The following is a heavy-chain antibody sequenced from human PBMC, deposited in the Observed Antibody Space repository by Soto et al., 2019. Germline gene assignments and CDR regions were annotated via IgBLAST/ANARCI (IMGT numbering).Heavy chain of an antibody. CDR3: AREQTQLPPMDV. J-gene: IGHJ6*02. V-gene: IGHV4-31*01. D-gene: IGHD6-6*01. CDR1: GGSISSGGYY. CDR2: IYYSGST. Sequence: QVQLQESGPGLVKPSQTLSLTCTVSGGSISSGGYYWSWIRQHPGKGLEWIGYIYYSGSTYYNPSLKRLVTISVDTSKNQVSMKLSSVTAADTAVYYCAREQTQLPPMDVWGQGTTVTVSS.